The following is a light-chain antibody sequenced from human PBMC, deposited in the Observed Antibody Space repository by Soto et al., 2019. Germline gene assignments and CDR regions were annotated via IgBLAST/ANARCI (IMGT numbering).Light chain of an antibody. CDR2: GAS. Sequence: DIQMTQSPSSLSASVGDRVTITCRASQSINTYLNWYQQKPGEAPKVVIHGASSLQTGVPSRFSCGGSGTEFTLTITSLQPEDFATYYCQQSYSIPDVAQGTRVEVK. V-gene: IGKV1-39*01. J-gene: IGKJ1*01. CDR1: QSINTY. CDR3: QQSYSIPD.